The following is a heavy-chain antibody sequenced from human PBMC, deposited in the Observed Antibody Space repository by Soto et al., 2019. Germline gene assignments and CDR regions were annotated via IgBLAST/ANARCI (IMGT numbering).Heavy chain of an antibody. D-gene: IGHD6-19*01. CDR1: GFTFSSYW. J-gene: IGHJ2*01. CDR2: IKQDGSEK. CDR3: ARRGWLGYNWYFDL. V-gene: IGHV3-7*03. Sequence: GGSLRLSCAASGFTFSSYWMSWVRQAPGKGLEWVANIKQDGSEKYYVDSVKGRFTISRDNAKNSLYLQMNSLRAEDTAVYYCARRGWLGYNWYFDLWGRGTLVTVSS.